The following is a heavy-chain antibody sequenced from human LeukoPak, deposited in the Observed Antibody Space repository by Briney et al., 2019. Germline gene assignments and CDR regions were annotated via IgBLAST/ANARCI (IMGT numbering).Heavy chain of an antibody. D-gene: IGHD3-10*01. CDR3: AREVNHYGLRRNSFDP. Sequence: PGGSLRLSCAASGFIFSNYAMTWVRQGPGQGLEWVSGISGSGGGTNYADSVRGRFTISRDNSKNTVYLQMNSLRAEDTAVYYCAREVNHYGLRRNSFDPWGQGTKVTVSS. CDR1: GFIFSNYA. J-gene: IGHJ5*02. CDR2: ISGSGGGT. V-gene: IGHV3-23*01.